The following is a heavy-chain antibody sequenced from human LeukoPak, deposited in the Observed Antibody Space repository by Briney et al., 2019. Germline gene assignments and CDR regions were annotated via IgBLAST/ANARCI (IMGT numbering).Heavy chain of an antibody. J-gene: IGHJ5*02. CDR1: GDSISSSTYY. Sequence: PSETLSLTCSVSGDSISSSTYYWGWIRQPPGTGLEWIGNIFYSGSPYYNPSLKSRVTISADTSKNHFSLKLSSVTAADTAVYYCARFTPQGYGWGGYNRFDPWGQGTLVTVSS. D-gene: IGHD3-16*01. CDR3: ARFTPQGYGWGGYNRFDP. CDR2: IFYSGSP. V-gene: IGHV4-39*07.